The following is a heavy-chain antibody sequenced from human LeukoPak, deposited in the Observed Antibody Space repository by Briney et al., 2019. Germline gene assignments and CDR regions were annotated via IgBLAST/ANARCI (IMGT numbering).Heavy chain of an antibody. CDR1: GFTFSAYA. D-gene: IGHD1-26*01. Sequence: GRSLRLSCAASGFTFSAYAMHWVRQAPGKGLEWVAVISYDGSDKYYADSVKGRFTISRDNSKNTLYLQMNSLRAEDTAVYSCARVSGFGSGSYPITYWGQGTLVAVSS. CDR3: ARVSGFGSGSYPITY. V-gene: IGHV3-30-3*01. J-gene: IGHJ4*02. CDR2: ISYDGSDK.